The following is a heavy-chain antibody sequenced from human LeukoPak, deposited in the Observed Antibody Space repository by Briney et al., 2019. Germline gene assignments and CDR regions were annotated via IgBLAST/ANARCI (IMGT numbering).Heavy chain of an antibody. CDR3: GGLGSGRYCDY. V-gene: IGHV3-23*01. Sequence: GGSLRLSCVASGFTFSTYGMSWVRQAPGKGLEWVSAISGSGGSTYYADSVKGRFTISRDNSKNTLYLQMNSLRAEDTAVYYCGGLGSGRYCDYWPGRTVVSVSS. J-gene: IGHJ4*02. D-gene: IGHD3-10*01. CDR1: GFTFSTYG. CDR2: ISGSGGST.